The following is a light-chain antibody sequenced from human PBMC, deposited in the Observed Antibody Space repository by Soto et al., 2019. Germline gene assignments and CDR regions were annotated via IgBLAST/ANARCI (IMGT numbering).Light chain of an antibody. V-gene: IGKV1-12*01. J-gene: IGKJ4*01. CDR2: GAS. CDR3: QQAYSFPLT. Sequence: DIQMTQSPSSVSASVGDRVTITCRASQGLGVWLGWYQQKPGKAPQLLIFGASGLQTGVPSRFSGSGSGTDFTLTISSLQPEDFATYYCQQAYSFPLTFGGGTKGEIK. CDR1: QGLGVW.